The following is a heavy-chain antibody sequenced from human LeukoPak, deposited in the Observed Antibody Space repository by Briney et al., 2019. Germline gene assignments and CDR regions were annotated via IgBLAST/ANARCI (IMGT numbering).Heavy chain of an antibody. CDR1: GFTFSVYW. CDR2: INGDGSST. Sequence: GGSLRLSCAASGFTFSVYWMHWVRQVPGKGLVWVSRINGDGSSTTYADSVKGRFTISRDDAKNTLVLQMNSLRAEDTAVYYCARDRSYSLDYWGQGTLVTVSS. V-gene: IGHV3-74*01. J-gene: IGHJ4*02. CDR3: ARDRSYSLDY. D-gene: IGHD2-15*01.